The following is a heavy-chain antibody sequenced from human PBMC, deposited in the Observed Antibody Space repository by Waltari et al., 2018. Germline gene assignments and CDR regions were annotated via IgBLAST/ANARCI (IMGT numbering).Heavy chain of an antibody. CDR1: GGSINRGNYY. J-gene: IGHJ6*04. Sequence: QVQLQESGPGLVKPSQTLSLTRTVPGGSINRGNYYWNWIRQPAGTGLEWIGRIYTNGSTNYNPSLKSRVTISVDTSKNQFSLKLSSVTTADTAVYYCARRGDVWGKGTTVTVSS. CDR3: ARRGDV. CDR2: IYTNGST. V-gene: IGHV4-61*02.